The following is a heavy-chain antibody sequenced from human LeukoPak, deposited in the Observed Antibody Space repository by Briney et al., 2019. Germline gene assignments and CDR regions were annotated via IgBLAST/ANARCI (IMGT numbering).Heavy chain of an antibody. J-gene: IGHJ6*02. CDR3: ARDWGVSNSWLTAVYGMDV. Sequence: GGSLRLSCAASGYAVGSSHMSWVRQAPGKGLEWVSVIYSGGSTYYADSVKGRFTISRDNSMNTLYLQMNSLRAEDTAVYYCARDWGVSNSWLTAVYGMDVWGQGTSVTVSS. CDR1: GYAVGSSH. CDR2: IYSGGST. V-gene: IGHV3-66*01. D-gene: IGHD6-13*01.